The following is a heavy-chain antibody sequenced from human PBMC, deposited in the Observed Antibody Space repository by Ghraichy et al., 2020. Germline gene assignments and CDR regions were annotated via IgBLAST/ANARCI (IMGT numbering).Heavy chain of an antibody. D-gene: IGHD7-27*01. CDR1: GYTFTGYY. CDR3: ARVVGNLNRGYYYYGMDV. Sequence: ASVKVSCKASGYTFTGYYMHWVRQAPGQGLEWMGWINPNSGGTNYAQKFQGWVTMTRDTSISTAYMELSRLRSDDTAVYYCARVVGNLNRGYYYYGMDVWGQGTTVTVSS. V-gene: IGHV1-2*04. CDR2: INPNSGGT. J-gene: IGHJ6*02.